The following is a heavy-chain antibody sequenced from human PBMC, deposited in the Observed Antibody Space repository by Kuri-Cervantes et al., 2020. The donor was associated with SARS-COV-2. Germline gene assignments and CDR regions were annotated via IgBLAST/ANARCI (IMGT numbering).Heavy chain of an antibody. CDR1: GYTFTGYY. J-gene: IGHJ3*01. D-gene: IGHD2/OR15-2a*01. CDR3: AATLGLLPDDGFDV. Sequence: ASVKVSCKASGYTFTGYYMHWVRQAPGQGLEWMGWINPNSGGTNYAQKFQGRVTMTRDTSISTAYMELNSLRSDDTAVYYCAATLGLLPDDGFDVWGHGTLVTVSS. CDR2: INPNSGGT. V-gene: IGHV1-2*02.